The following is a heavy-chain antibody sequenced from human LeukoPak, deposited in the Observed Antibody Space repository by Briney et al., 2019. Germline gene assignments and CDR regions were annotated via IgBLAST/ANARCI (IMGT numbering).Heavy chain of an antibody. Sequence: SGGSLRLSCEASGFSVSSNDMSWARQAPGKGLECVSVIDRGGSTFADSVKGRFTISRDNSKNTLYLQMNSLRVEDTAEFYCAKRVGYGYGMDVWGQGTTVTVSS. CDR2: IDRGGST. D-gene: IGHD6-13*01. J-gene: IGHJ6*02. CDR1: GFSVSSND. V-gene: IGHV3-53*01. CDR3: AKRVGYGYGMDV.